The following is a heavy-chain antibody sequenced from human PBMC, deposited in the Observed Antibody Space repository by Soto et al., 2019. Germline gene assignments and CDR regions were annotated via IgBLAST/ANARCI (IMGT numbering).Heavy chain of an antibody. J-gene: IGHJ5*02. CDR2: INVDNGDT. V-gene: IGHV1-3*01. Sequence: ASVKVSCKASGYSFRSYGIQWARQAPGQSLEWMGWINVDNGDTKYSQNFQDRVTILRDTSASTVYMELSSLRTEDTAVYYCARVGLKYLRWFDPWGQGSPVTVSS. CDR3: ARVGLKYLRWFDP. D-gene: IGHD6-6*01. CDR1: GYSFRSYG.